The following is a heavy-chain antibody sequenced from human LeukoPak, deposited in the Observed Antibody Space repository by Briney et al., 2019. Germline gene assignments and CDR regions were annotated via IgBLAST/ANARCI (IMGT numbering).Heavy chain of an antibody. V-gene: IGHV3-53*01. Sequence: GGSLRLSCAASGFAVNNNYMSWVRQAPGKGLEWVSIIYGGGITYYVDSVKGRFTISRDDSKNMLYLQMASLRVEDTAMYYCMRDSTTFRFGYWGQGALVTVSS. CDR1: GFAVNNNY. D-gene: IGHD4-11*01. CDR2: IYGGGIT. J-gene: IGHJ4*02. CDR3: MRDSTTFRFGY.